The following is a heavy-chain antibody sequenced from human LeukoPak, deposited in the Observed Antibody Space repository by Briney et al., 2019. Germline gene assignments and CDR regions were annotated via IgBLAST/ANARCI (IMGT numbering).Heavy chain of an antibody. CDR1: GGSICRGDYY. Sequence: PSETPSLTCTVSGGSICRGDYYWSWVRQSPGKGLEWIGSIYYSGSTYYNPSLKSRVTISVDTSKNQFSLKLSSVTAADTAVYYCARGGRTGAFDIWGQGTMVTVSS. D-gene: IGHD3-10*01. CDR2: IYYSGST. V-gene: IGHV4-39*07. CDR3: ARGGRTGAFDI. J-gene: IGHJ3*02.